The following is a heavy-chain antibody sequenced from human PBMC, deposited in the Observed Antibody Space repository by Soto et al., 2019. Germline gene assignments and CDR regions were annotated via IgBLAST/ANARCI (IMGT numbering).Heavy chain of an antibody. CDR3: ARGTTIPFPNYYGMDV. J-gene: IGHJ6*02. D-gene: IGHD3-3*01. CDR1: GGSISSYY. CDR2: IYYSGST. Sequence: PSETLSLTCTVSGGSISSYYWSWIRQPPGKGLEWIGYIYYSGSTNYNPSLKSRVTISVDTSKNQFSLKLSSVTAADTAVYYCARGTTIPFPNYYGMDVWGQGTTVTVS. V-gene: IGHV4-59*01.